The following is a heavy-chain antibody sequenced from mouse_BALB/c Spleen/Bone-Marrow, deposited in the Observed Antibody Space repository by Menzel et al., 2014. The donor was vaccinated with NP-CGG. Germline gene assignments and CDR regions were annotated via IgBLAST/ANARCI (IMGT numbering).Heavy chain of an antibody. D-gene: IGHD1-1*02. Sequence: EVQLVESGPELVKPGASVKMSCKTSGYRFTTYVMHWVKQKPGQGLEWIGYINPYNDVTNYNEKFKGKATLTSDKSSSTSYMEPSSLTSEDSAVYYCARNYGHWYFDVWGAGTTVTVSS. V-gene: IGHV1-14*01. J-gene: IGHJ1*01. CDR3: ARNYGHWYFDV. CDR2: INPYNDVT. CDR1: GYRFTTYV.